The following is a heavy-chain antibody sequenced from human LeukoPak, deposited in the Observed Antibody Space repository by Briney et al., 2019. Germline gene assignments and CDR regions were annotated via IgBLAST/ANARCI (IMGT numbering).Heavy chain of an antibody. Sequence: ETLSLTCAVYGGSFSGYYWSWIRQPPGKGLEWIGEINHSGSTNYNPSLKSRVTISVDTSKNQFSLKLSSVTAADTAVYYCARGGIAAAGRSFDYWGQGTLVTVSS. CDR2: INHSGST. CDR3: ARGGIAAAGRSFDY. D-gene: IGHD6-13*01. J-gene: IGHJ4*02. V-gene: IGHV4-34*01. CDR1: GGSFSGYY.